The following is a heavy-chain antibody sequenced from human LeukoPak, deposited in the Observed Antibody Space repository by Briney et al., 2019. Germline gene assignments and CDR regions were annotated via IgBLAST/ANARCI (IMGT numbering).Heavy chain of an antibody. CDR3: ARAIVVVPAATNWFDP. J-gene: IGHJ5*02. D-gene: IGHD2-2*01. Sequence: SETLSLTCAVYGGSFSGYYWSWIRQPPGKGLEWIGEINHSGSTNYNPSLKSRVTISVDTSKNQFSLKLSSVTAADTAVYYCARAIVVVPAATNWFDPWGQGTLVTVSS. CDR1: GGSFSGYY. CDR2: INHSGST. V-gene: IGHV4-34*01.